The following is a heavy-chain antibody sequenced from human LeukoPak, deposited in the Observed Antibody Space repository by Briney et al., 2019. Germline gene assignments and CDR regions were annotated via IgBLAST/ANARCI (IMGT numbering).Heavy chain of an antibody. V-gene: IGHV3-21*01. CDR2: ISSSSSYI. J-gene: IGHJ4*02. D-gene: IGHD2-8*01. Sequence: PGGSLRLSCAASGFTFSSYSMNWVRQAPGKGLEWVSSISSSSSYIYYADSVKGRFTISRDNAKNSLYLQMNSLRAEDTAVYYCAREGGEVVLMVYALDYWGQGTLVTVSS. CDR3: AREGGEVVLMVYALDY. CDR1: GFTFSSYS.